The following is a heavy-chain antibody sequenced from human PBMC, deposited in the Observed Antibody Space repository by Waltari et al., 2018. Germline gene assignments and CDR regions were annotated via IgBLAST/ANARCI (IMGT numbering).Heavy chain of an antibody. CDR1: GYSFTSHW. Sequence: EVQLVQSGAEVKKPEESLRISCEGSGYSFTSHWISWVRQRPGKGLEGGGGVDPSDSFRNYGPAFEGHVTISVDQSIRTAYLQWDSLKASDTAIYYCVRHRTTYPLEIDYWGQGTLVTVSS. J-gene: IGHJ4*02. CDR2: VDPSDSFR. CDR3: VRHRTTYPLEIDY. D-gene: IGHD2-2*01. V-gene: IGHV5-10-1*01.